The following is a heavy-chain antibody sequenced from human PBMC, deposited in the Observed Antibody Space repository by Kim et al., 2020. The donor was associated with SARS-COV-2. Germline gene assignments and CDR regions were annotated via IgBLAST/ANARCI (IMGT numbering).Heavy chain of an antibody. CDR3: STHNQKAPVTW. J-gene: IGHJ4*02. V-gene: IGHV3-23*01. Sequence: GGSLRLSCAASGFTFTTYGMNWVRQAPGKGLEWVSTISSNGAGTNYADSVKGRFIISRDNSKNTLYLQMNSLRVEDTAIYYCSTHNQKAPVTWWGQGTLV. D-gene: IGHD3-10*01. CDR2: ISSNGAGT. CDR1: GFTFTTYG.